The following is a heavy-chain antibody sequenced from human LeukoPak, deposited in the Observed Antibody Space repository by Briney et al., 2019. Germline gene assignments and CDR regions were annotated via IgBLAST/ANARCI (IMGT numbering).Heavy chain of an antibody. CDR1: GGSISSGGYS. J-gene: IGHJ6*02. D-gene: IGHD2-2*01. V-gene: IGHV4-30-2*01. Sequence: PSQTLSLTCAVSGGSISSGGYSWSWIRQPPGKGLEWIGYIYHSGSTYYNPSLKSRVTISVDRSKNQFSLKLSSVTAADTAVYYCAREYVVPAHHYYYYYGMDVWGQGTTVTVSS. CDR2: IYHSGST. CDR3: AREYVVPAHHYYYYYGMDV.